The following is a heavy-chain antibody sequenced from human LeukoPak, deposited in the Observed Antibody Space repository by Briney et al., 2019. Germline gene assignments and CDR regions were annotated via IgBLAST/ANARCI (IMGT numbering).Heavy chain of an antibody. Sequence: SETLSLTCTVSGGSISSYYWSWIRQPPGKGQEWIGDIYYSGNTNYNPSLKSRVTMSVDTSKNQFSLKLSSVTAADTAVYYCARDLGFGYFDYWGQGTLVTVSS. J-gene: IGHJ4*02. CDR2: IYYSGNT. CDR1: GGSISSYY. V-gene: IGHV4-59*01. CDR3: ARDLGFGYFDY. D-gene: IGHD3-16*01.